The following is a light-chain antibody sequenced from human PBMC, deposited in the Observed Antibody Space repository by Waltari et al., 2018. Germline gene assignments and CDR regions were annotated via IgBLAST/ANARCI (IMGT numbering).Light chain of an antibody. CDR1: VLTTRF. J-gene: IGLJ3*02. CDR2: KDN. CDR3: QSADGTGWV. V-gene: IGLV3-25*03. Sequence: YGLTQPPSLSLSPGQTARITCSGDVLTTRFGYWYQQKTGQAPQLLIYKDNKRPSGIPERFSGSNSGAMVTLTITEVQADDEADYYCQSADGTGWVFGGGTRLTVL.